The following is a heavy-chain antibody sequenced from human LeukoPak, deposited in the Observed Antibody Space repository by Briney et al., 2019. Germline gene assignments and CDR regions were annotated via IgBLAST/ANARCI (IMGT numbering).Heavy chain of an antibody. D-gene: IGHD6-19*01. Sequence: SGGSLRLSCAASGFTFSNYAMSWVRQAPGKGLEWVSAISGSGGSTYYADSVKGRLTISRDNSKNTLYLQMNSLRAEDTAVYYCAKDRSSGFIRGSGMDVWGQGTTVTVSS. CDR1: GFTFSNYA. J-gene: IGHJ6*02. CDR2: ISGSGGST. CDR3: AKDRSSGFIRGSGMDV. V-gene: IGHV3-23*01.